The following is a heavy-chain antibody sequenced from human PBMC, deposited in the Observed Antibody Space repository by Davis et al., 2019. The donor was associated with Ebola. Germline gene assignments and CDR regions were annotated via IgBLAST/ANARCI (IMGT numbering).Heavy chain of an antibody. Sequence: GESLKISCAASGFTFSSYAMHWVRQAPGKGLEWVAVISYDGSNKYYAGSVKGRFTISRDNSNNLLYLQMNSLRAEDTALYYCAIPDCSGVDCYSVYIKNWGQGTLVTVSS. J-gene: IGHJ4*02. D-gene: IGHD2-15*01. CDR2: ISYDGSNK. CDR3: AIPDCSGVDCYSVYIKN. CDR1: GFTFSSYA. V-gene: IGHV3-30-3*01.